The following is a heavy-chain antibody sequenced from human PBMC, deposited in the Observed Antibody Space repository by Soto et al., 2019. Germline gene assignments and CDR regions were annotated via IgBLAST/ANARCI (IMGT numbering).Heavy chain of an antibody. CDR2: ISYDGSNK. V-gene: IGHV3-30-3*01. CDR1: GFTFSSYA. CDR3: ASTMDV. Sequence: QVQLVESGGGVVQPGRSQRLSCAASGFTFSSYAMHWVRQAPGKGLEWVAVISYDGSNKYYADSVKGRFTISRDNSKNTLYLQMNSLRAEDTAVYYCASTMDVWGQGTTVTVSS. J-gene: IGHJ6*02.